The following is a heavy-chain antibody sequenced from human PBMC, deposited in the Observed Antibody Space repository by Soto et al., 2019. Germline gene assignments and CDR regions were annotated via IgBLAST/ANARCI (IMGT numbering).Heavy chain of an antibody. CDR1: GVTFSSYS. J-gene: IGHJ6*02. CDR3: ARDSVRYCSGGSCYSGYYYYGMDV. V-gene: IGHV3-21*01. CDR2: ISSSSSYI. D-gene: IGHD2-15*01. Sequence: VCSLKLSCAASGVTFSSYSMNWVRQAPGKGLEWVSSISSSSSYIYYADSVKGRFTISRDNAKNSLYLQMNSLRAEDTAVYYCARDSVRYCSGGSCYSGYYYYGMDVWGQGTTVTVSS.